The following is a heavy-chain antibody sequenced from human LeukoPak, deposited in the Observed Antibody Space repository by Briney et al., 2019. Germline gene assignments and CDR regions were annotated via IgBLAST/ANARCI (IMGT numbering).Heavy chain of an antibody. J-gene: IGHJ6*03. V-gene: IGHV4-34*01. CDR1: GGSFSGHY. CDR2: INHSGST. CDR3: ARGTVAASFYYYYYMDV. D-gene: IGHD6-19*01. Sequence: SETLSLTCAVYGGSFSGHYWSWIRQPPGKGLEWIGEINHSGSTNYNPSLKSRVTISVDTSKNQFSLKLSSVTAADTAVYYCARGTVAASFYYYYYMDVWGKGPTVTVSS.